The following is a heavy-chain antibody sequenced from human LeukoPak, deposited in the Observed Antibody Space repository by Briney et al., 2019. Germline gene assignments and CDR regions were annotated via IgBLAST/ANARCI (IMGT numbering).Heavy chain of an antibody. CDR1: GGSFNGYY. Sequence: PSETLSLTCSVYGGSFNGYYGTCIRQPPGKGLEWIGEINHSGSTDYNPSLKSRVTISVDTSKNQFSLKLNSVTAADTAVYYCARGQLRLSNWGQGSLVIVSS. CDR2: INHSGST. J-gene: IGHJ4*02. V-gene: IGHV4-34*01. CDR3: ARGQLRLSN. D-gene: IGHD6-25*01.